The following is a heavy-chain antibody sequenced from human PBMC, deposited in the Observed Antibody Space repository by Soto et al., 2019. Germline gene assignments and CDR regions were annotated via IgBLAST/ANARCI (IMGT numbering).Heavy chain of an antibody. CDR2: IYYSGST. J-gene: IGHJ6*03. D-gene: IGHD3-3*01. Sequence: HSETLSLTCTVSGGSISSYYWSWIRQPPGKGLEWIGYIYYSGSTNYNPSLKSRVTISVDTSKNQFSLKLSSVTAADTAVYYCARLYYDFWSGYYYYYMDVWGKGTTVTVSS. CDR1: GGSISSYY. CDR3: ARLYYDFWSGYYYYYMDV. V-gene: IGHV4-59*08.